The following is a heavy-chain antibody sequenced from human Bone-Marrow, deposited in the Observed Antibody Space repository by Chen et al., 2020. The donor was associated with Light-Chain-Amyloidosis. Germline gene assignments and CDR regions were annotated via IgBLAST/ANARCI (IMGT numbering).Heavy chain of an antibody. D-gene: IGHD4-17*01. CDR2: IYYSGST. Sequence: RQLQESGPGLVKPSETLSLTCTVSGGSISSSSYYLGWIRQPPGKGLEWIGSIYYSGSTDYNPPLKSRVTLSVDTSKNQFSLKLSCVTAADTAVYYCAMQDDYGDYDKMAFDIWGQGTMVTVSS. V-gene: IGHV4-39*01. CDR3: AMQDDYGDYDKMAFDI. J-gene: IGHJ3*02. CDR1: GGSISSSSYY.